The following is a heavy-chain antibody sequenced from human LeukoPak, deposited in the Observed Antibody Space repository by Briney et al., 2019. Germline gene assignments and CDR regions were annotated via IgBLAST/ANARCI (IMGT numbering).Heavy chain of an antibody. D-gene: IGHD6-13*01. CDR1: GFTFSSYG. CDR2: ISYDGSNK. V-gene: IGHV3-30*18. CDR3: ANGYSSSWYGNVY. Sequence: GGSLRLSCAASGFTFSSYGMQWVRQAPGKGLEWVAVISYDGSNKYYADSVKGRFTISRDNSKNTLYLQMNSLRAEDTAVYYCANGYSSSWYGNVYWGQGTLVTVSS. J-gene: IGHJ4*02.